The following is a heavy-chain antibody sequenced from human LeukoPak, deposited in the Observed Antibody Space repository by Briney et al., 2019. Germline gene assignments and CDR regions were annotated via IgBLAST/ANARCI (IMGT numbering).Heavy chain of an antibody. Sequence: SETLSLTCAVSGGTFSGYYWSWIRQPPGKGLEWIGEINHSGSTNYNPSLKSRVTMSVDTSKNQFSLKLSSVTAADTAVYYCARDQVPRLAAASVWYFDLWGRGTLVTVSS. J-gene: IGHJ2*01. D-gene: IGHD6-13*01. CDR1: GGTFSGYY. CDR3: ARDQVPRLAAASVWYFDL. CDR2: INHSGST. V-gene: IGHV4-34*01.